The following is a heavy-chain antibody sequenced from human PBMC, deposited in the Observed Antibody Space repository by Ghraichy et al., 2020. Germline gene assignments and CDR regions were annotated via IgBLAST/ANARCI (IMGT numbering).Heavy chain of an antibody. V-gene: IGHV3-33*01. J-gene: IGHJ6*02. CDR3: ARDKGAAATTGMDV. Sequence: LSLTCEASGFTFSDNGMHWVRHVPGKGLEWVAVIWYDGNNKDYADSVKGRFTISRDNPKNTLFLQMNSLRAEDTAVYYCARDKGAAATTGMDVWGQGTTVTVSS. CDR2: IWYDGNNK. D-gene: IGHD2-15*01. CDR1: GFTFSDNG.